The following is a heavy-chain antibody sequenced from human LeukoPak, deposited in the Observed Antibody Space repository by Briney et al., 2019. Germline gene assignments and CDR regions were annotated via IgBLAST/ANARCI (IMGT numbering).Heavy chain of an antibody. Sequence: SETLSLTCAVYGGSFSGYYWNWIRQPPGKGLEWIGEINHSGSTNYNPSLKSRVTISVDTSKSQFALKLSSVTAADTAVYYCASVAAAMGKSYYFDYWGQGTLVTVSS. D-gene: IGHD5-18*01. CDR2: INHSGST. CDR3: ASVAAAMGKSYYFDY. V-gene: IGHV4-34*01. CDR1: GGSFSGYY. J-gene: IGHJ4*02.